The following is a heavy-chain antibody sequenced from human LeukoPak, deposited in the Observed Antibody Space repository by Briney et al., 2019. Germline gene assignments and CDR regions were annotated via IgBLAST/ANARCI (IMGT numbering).Heavy chain of an antibody. CDR3: ARGDVVVVAATYYYYYGMDV. CDR1: GGSFSGYY. D-gene: IGHD2-15*01. CDR2: INHGGST. Sequence: PSETLSLTCAVYGGSFSGYYWSWIRQPPGKGLDGFGEINHGGSTNYNPSLKSRVTISVDTSKNQFSLKLSSVTAADTAVYYCARGDVVVVAATYYYYYGMDVWGQGTTVTVSS. V-gene: IGHV4-34*01. J-gene: IGHJ6*02.